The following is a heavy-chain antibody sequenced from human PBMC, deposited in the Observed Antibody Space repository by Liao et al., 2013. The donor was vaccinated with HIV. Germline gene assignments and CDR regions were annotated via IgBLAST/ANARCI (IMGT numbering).Heavy chain of an antibody. CDR1: GGSFSGYY. CDR3: ARDRVYYGDSLYYYMDV. V-gene: IGHV4-34*01. J-gene: IGHJ6*03. D-gene: IGHD4-17*01. Sequence: QVQLQQWGAGLLKPSETLSLTCAVYGGSFSGYYWSWIRQPPGKGLEWIGEINHSGSTNYNPSLKSRVTISVDTSMNQFSLRLSSVTAADTAVYYCARDRVYYGDSLYYYMDVWGKGTTVTVSS. CDR2: INHSGST.